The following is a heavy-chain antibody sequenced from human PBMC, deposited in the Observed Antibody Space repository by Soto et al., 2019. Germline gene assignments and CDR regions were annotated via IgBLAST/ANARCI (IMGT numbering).Heavy chain of an antibody. CDR3: AKVSSAWYAGFFDL. V-gene: IGHV3-74*01. D-gene: IGHD2-8*01. J-gene: IGHJ4*02. CDR2: INSDGSNT. CDR1: GFTFSNYW. Sequence: GGSLRLSCAASGFTFSNYWMHWVRQAPGKGLVWVSRINSDGSNTTYADSVKGRFTISRDNAKNSLYLQMNTLRAEDTAVYYCAKVSSAWYAGFFDLWGQGTLVTVSS.